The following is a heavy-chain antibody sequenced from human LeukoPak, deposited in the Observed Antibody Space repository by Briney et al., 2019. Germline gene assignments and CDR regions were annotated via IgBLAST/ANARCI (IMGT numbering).Heavy chain of an antibody. Sequence: NPGGSLRLSCAASGFTFSDYYMSWIRQAPGKGLEWLSYISSSGSTIYYADSVKGRLTMSRDNAKNSLYLQMNSLRAEDTAVYYCARREGGFYSWGIAYWGQGTLVTVSS. CDR1: GFTFSDYY. CDR3: ARREGGFYSWGIAY. J-gene: IGHJ4*02. V-gene: IGHV3-11*04. D-gene: IGHD1-26*01. CDR2: ISSSGSTI.